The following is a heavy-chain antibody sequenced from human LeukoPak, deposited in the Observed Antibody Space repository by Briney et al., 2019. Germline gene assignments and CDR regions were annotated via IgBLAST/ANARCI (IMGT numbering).Heavy chain of an antibody. D-gene: IGHD6-19*01. Sequence: SETLSLTCTVSGGSISSSSYYWGWIRQPPGKGLEWIGSIYYSGSTYYNPSLKSRVTISVDTSKNQFSLKLSSVTAADTAVYYCARPLPVAGTGGDFDYWGQGTLVTVSS. CDR1: GGSISSSSYY. J-gene: IGHJ4*02. CDR2: IYYSGST. CDR3: ARPLPVAGTGGDFDY. V-gene: IGHV4-39*01.